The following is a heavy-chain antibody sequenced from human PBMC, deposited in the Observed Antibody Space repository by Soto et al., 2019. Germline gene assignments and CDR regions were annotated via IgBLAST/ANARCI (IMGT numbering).Heavy chain of an antibody. CDR3: AREGEGYCSSTNCHARNFYGFDV. D-gene: IGHD2-2*01. Sequence: GGSLRLSCAASGFTFSSSWMHWVRQAPGKGLVWVSRINSDGSSTSYADSVKGRFTISRDNAKHTLYLQMNRLRAEDTAVYYCAREGEGYCSSTNCHARNFYGFDVWGQGTTVTVSS. CDR2: INSDGSST. J-gene: IGHJ6*02. V-gene: IGHV3-74*01. CDR1: GFTFSSSW.